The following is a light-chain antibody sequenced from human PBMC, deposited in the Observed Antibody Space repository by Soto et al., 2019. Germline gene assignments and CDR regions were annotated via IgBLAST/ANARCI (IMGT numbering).Light chain of an antibody. CDR2: EVT. J-gene: IGLJ1*01. V-gene: IGLV2-8*01. CDR3: SSYGGNSNYV. CDR1: SSDVGLYDY. Sequence: QSALTQPPSASGSPGQSVTISCTGTSSDVGLYDYVSWYQQHPGKVPKLLIYEVTQRPSGVPDRFSGSKSGNTASLTVSGLQPEDEADYYCSSYGGNSNYVFGTGTKVTVL.